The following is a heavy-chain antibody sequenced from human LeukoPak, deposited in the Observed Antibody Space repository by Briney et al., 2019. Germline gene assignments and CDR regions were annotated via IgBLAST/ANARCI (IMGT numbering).Heavy chain of an antibody. V-gene: IGHV3-11*05. CDR3: AKDLRYSSGWDAFDI. CDR2: ISSSSSYT. CDR1: GFTFSDYY. D-gene: IGHD6-19*01. J-gene: IGHJ3*02. Sequence: GGSLRLSCAASGFTFSDYYMSWIRQAPGKGLEWVSYISSSSSYTNYADSVKGRFTISRDNAKNSLYLQMSSLRAEDTAVYYCAKDLRYSSGWDAFDIWGQGTMVTVSS.